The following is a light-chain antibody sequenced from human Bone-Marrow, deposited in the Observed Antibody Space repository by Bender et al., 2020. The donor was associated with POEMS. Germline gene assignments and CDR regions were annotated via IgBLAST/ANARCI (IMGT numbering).Light chain of an antibody. CDR3: QSYDSSLGGWV. CDR2: GNS. CDR1: YSNIGPGYD. Sequence: QSVLTQPPSVSGAPGQRVTISCTGSYSNIGPGYDVHWYQHLPGTAPKLLISGNSNRPSGVPDRFSGSRSGTSASLAITGLQAEDEADYYCQSYDSSLGGWVFGGGTKLTVL. V-gene: IGLV1-40*01. J-gene: IGLJ3*02.